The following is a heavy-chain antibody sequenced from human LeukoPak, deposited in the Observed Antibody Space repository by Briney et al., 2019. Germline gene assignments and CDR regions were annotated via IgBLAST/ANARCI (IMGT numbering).Heavy chain of an antibody. V-gene: IGHV3-74*01. CDR2: INSDDTDT. Sequence: TGGSLRLSCAASGFNFRSYWMQWVRQVPGKGVVWVARINSDDTDTYADSVKGRFTISRDNANNMLYLQMNNLKADDTAVYYCTRDAGHCHSSGCWKPSDYWGQGALVTVSS. CDR1: GFNFRSYW. CDR3: TRDAGHCHSSGCWKPSDY. D-gene: IGHD3-22*01. J-gene: IGHJ4*02.